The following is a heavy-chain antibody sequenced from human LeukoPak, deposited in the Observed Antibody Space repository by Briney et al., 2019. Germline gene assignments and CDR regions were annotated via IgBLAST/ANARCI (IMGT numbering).Heavy chain of an antibody. CDR2: IYYSGST. CDR3: ARQEGDIVATYYYMDV. Sequence: SETLSLTCAVYGGSFSGYYWSWIRKPPGKGLEWIGSIYYSGSTYYNPSLKSRVTISVDTSKNQFSLKLSSVTAADTAVYYCARQEGDIVATYYYMDVWGKGTTVTVSS. D-gene: IGHD5-12*01. J-gene: IGHJ6*03. V-gene: IGHV4-34*01. CDR1: GGSFSGYY.